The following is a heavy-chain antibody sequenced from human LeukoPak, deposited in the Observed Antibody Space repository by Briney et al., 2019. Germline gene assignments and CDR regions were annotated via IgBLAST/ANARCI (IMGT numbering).Heavy chain of an antibody. CDR3: ARGRAVAGPGDY. CDR2: IIPIFGTA. CDR1: GGTLSSYA. Sequence: ASVKVSCKASGGTLSSYAISWVRQAPGQGLEWMGRIIPIFGTANYAQKFQGRVTITTDESTSTAYMELSSLRSEDTAVYYCARGRAVAGPGDYWGQGTLVTVSS. D-gene: IGHD6-19*01. J-gene: IGHJ4*02. V-gene: IGHV1-69*05.